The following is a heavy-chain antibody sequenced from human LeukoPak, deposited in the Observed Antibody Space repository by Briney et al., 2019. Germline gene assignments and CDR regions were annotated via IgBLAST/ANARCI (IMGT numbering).Heavy chain of an antibody. D-gene: IGHD3-10*01. CDR1: GFTLSGSW. Sequence: PGGSLRLSCAASGFTLSGSWMNWVRQAPGKGLVWVSQSKYDGSNKNYADSVRGRFTISRDNAKNTLYLQMDSLRAEDTAVYYXARSDYFHNWGQGTMVVVSA. CDR2: SKYDGSNK. V-gene: IGHV3-74*01. J-gene: IGHJ3*01. CDR3: ARSDYFHN.